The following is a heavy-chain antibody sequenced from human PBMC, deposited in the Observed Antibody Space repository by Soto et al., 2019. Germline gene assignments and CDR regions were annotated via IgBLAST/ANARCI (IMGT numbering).Heavy chain of an antibody. V-gene: IGHV3-66*01. CDR3: ARDSYGYYYYYMDV. J-gene: IGHJ6*03. Sequence: GGSLRLSCAASGFTFSSNYMSWVRQAPGKGLEWVSVIYSGGSTYYADSVKGRFTISRDNSKNTLYLQMNSLRAEDTAVYYCARDSYGYYYYYMDVWGKGTTVTVSS. CDR2: IYSGGST. CDR1: GFTFSSNY. D-gene: IGHD4-17*01.